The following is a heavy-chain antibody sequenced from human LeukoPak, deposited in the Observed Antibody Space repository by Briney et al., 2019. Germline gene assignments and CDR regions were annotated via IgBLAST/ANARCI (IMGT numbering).Heavy chain of an antibody. J-gene: IGHJ6*03. V-gene: IGHV3-43D*04. Sequence: PGGSLRLSCAASGFTFDDYAMHWVRQAPGKGLERVSLISWDGGSTYYADSVKGRFTISRDNSKNSLYLQMNSLRAEDTALYYCAKGGGYCSSTSCYTAPGSYYYYYYMDVWGKGTTVTVSS. D-gene: IGHD2-2*02. CDR3: AKGGGYCSSTSCYTAPGSYYYYYYMDV. CDR2: ISWDGGST. CDR1: GFTFDDYA.